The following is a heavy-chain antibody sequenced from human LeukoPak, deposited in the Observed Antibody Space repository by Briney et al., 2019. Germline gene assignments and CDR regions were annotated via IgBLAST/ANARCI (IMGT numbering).Heavy chain of an antibody. Sequence: GGSLRLSCAASGFTFSSYGMTWVRQAPGKGLEWVSYISSSSTIYYADSVKGRFTISRDNAKNSLYLQLNSLRAEDTAVSLVVGATYPYHWGQGTLVTVSS. D-gene: IGHD1-26*01. CDR2: ISSSSTI. V-gene: IGHV3-48*01. CDR1: GFTFSSYG. CDR3: VGATYPYH. J-gene: IGHJ5*02.